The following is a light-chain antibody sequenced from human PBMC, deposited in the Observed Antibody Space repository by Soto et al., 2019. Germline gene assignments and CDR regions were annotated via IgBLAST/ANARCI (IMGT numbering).Light chain of an antibody. V-gene: IGKV3-11*01. Sequence: EIVLTQSPATLSLSPGERATLSCRASQSISTYLAWYQQKPGQAPRLLISDASNRATGIPARFSGSGSGTDFTLTISSLEPEDFAVYFCLHRSNWPYTFGQGTKLEIK. CDR3: LHRSNWPYT. CDR1: QSISTY. CDR2: DAS. J-gene: IGKJ2*01.